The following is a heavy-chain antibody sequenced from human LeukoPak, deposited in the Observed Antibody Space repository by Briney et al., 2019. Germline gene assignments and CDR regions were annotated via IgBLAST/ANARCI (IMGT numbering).Heavy chain of an antibody. V-gene: IGHV4-4*07. CDR2: IYTSGST. CDR1: GGSISSYY. Sequence: SETLSLTCTVSGGSISSYYWSWIRQPAGKGLEWIGRIYTSGSTNYNPSLKSRVTISVDTSKNQFSLKLSSVTAADTAVYYCARRLPPWGGDDAFDIWGQGTMVTVSS. D-gene: IGHD7-27*01. J-gene: IGHJ3*02. CDR3: ARRLPPWGGDDAFDI.